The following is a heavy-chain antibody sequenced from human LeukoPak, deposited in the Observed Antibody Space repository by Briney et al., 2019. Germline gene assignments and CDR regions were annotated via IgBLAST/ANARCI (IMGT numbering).Heavy chain of an antibody. Sequence: GGALRLSCAASGFTFSSYLMSWVRQAPGKGVGGVGNIKQDGSEKYYVDSVKGRFTISRDNAKNTLYLQMNSLRAEDTAVYYCARWRYYGSGSYLDYWGQGTLVTVSS. J-gene: IGHJ4*02. V-gene: IGHV3-7*01. CDR3: ARWRYYGSGSYLDY. CDR1: GFTFSSYL. D-gene: IGHD3-10*01. CDR2: IKQDGSEK.